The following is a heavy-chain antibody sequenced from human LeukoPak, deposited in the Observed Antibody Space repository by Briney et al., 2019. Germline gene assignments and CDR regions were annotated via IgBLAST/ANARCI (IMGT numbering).Heavy chain of an antibody. J-gene: IGHJ3*02. CDR2: INPNSDGT. Sequence: ASVKVSCWASGYTFTDYYIHWVRQAPGQGLEWMGWINPNSDGTYYAQKFQGRVTMTRDTSISTAYMELRRLRSDDTAVYYCARVGVVVVATIGAFDIWGQGTMVTVSS. V-gene: IGHV1-2*02. CDR3: ARVGVVVVATIGAFDI. CDR1: GYTFTDYY. D-gene: IGHD2-15*01.